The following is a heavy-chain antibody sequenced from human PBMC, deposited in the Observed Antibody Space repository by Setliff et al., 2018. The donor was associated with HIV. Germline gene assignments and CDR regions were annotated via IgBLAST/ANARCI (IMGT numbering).Heavy chain of an antibody. J-gene: IGHJ4*02. D-gene: IGHD6-19*01. CDR1: GGSVNSGNYH. V-gene: IGHV4-61*09. Sequence: PSETLSLTCSVSGGSVNSGNYHWAWIRQPAGKGLGWIGHIYTSGSPHYKSSLTSRLTISLDTSRNQFSLKLTSVTAADSATYYCARWVYNSAWSLDYWGQGTLVTVSS. CDR3: ARWVYNSAWSLDY. CDR2: IYTSGSP.